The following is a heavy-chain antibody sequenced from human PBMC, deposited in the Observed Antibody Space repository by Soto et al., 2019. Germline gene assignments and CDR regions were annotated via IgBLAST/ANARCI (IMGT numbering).Heavy chain of an antibody. D-gene: IGHD6-6*01. CDR1: GGSISSGGYY. CDR3: ARLAARYYYYYGMDV. CDR2: IYYSGST. Sequence: PSETLSLTCTVSGGSISSGGYYWSWIRQHPGKGLEWIGYIYYSGSTYYNPSLKSRVTISVDTSKNQFSLKLSSVTAADTAVYYCARLAARYYYYYGMDVWGQGTTVTVSS. J-gene: IGHJ6*02. V-gene: IGHV4-31*03.